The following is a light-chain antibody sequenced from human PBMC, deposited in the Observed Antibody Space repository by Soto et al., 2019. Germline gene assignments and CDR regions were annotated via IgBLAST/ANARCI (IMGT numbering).Light chain of an antibody. CDR3: QQRSSWPVT. V-gene: IGKV3-11*01. J-gene: IGKJ4*01. CDR2: DAS. Sequence: ETVLTQSPATLSLSPGERAILSCRASQSVSTYLAWYQQKPGQAPRLLISDASNRATGIPDRFSGSGSGTDFTLTISSLEPEDFAVYYCQQRSSWPVTFVGGTKVEIK. CDR1: QSVSTY.